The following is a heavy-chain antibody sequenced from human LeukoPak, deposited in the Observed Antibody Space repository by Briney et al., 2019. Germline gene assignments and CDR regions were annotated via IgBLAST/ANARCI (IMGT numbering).Heavy chain of an antibody. D-gene: IGHD3-10*01. Sequence: GGSLRLSCAASGFTFSSYSMNWVRQAPGKGLDWVSSISSSSSYIYYADSVKGRFTISRDNAKNSLYLQMNSLRAEDTAVYYCARDRYITMVMDVWGQGTTVTVSS. CDR3: ARDRYITMVMDV. CDR2: ISSSSSYI. J-gene: IGHJ6*02. V-gene: IGHV3-21*01. CDR1: GFTFSSYS.